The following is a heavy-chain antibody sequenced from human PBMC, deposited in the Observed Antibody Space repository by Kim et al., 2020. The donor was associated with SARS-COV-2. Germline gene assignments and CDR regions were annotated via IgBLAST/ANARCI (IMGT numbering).Heavy chain of an antibody. V-gene: IGHV3-13*01. CDR3: ARDIFGMDV. Sequence: GGSLRLSCAASGFTLSRYDMHWVRQAPGKGLEWVASIGIAGGTYYHVSVKSRFTISSEKGKNSLYLQLNSLLAADTAVYYCARDIFGMDV. D-gene: IGHD2-15*01. CDR2: IGIAGGT. CDR1: GFTLSRYD. J-gene: IGHJ6*01.